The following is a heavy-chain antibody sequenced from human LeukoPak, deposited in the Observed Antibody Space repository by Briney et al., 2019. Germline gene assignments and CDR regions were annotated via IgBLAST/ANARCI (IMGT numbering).Heavy chain of an antibody. CDR3: ARAFPFDDYGDPDAFDI. V-gene: IGHV4-30-4*08. D-gene: IGHD4-17*01. Sequence: SETLSLTCTVSGVSMSSGAFYWSWIRQHPGKGLEWIGNIYYSGSTYYNPSLKSRVTISVDRSKNQFSLKLTSVTAADTAVYCCARAFPFDDYGDPDAFDIWGQGTMVTVSS. CDR1: GVSMSSGAFY. J-gene: IGHJ3*02. CDR2: IYYSGST.